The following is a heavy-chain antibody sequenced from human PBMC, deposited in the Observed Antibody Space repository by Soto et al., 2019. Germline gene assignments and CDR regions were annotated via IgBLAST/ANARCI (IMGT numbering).Heavy chain of an antibody. Sequence: EVQLLESGGGLVQPGGSLRLSCADSGFTFSSYAMSWVRQAPGKGLEWVSAISGSGCSTYYADSVKGRFTISRDNSKNTLYLQMNSLRAEDTAVYYCAKDRQYSSSYYDYWGQGTLVTVSS. J-gene: IGHJ4*02. CDR2: ISGSGCST. CDR3: AKDRQYSSSYYDY. CDR1: GFTFSSYA. V-gene: IGHV3-23*01. D-gene: IGHD6-6*01.